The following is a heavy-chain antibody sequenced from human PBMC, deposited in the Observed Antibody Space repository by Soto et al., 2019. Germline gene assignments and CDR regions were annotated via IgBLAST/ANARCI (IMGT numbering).Heavy chain of an antibody. D-gene: IGHD6-19*01. J-gene: IGHJ4*02. CDR1: GYTFTIYD. CDR2: MNPNSGAT. V-gene: IGHV1-8*01. CDR3: VRVTSYCPSSSCHFDY. Sequence: ASVKVSCKASGYTFTIYDINWVLQATGQGLEWMGWMNPNSGATGYAQNFRGRVTLTRDTSKTTAYLNLSSLRSDDTAVYFCVRVTSYCPSSSCHFDYRGQGTQVPVYS.